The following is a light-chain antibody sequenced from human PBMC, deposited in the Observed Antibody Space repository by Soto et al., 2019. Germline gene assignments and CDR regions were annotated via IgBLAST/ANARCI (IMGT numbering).Light chain of an antibody. CDR3: HQFSSSPLT. J-gene: IGKJ1*01. Sequence: EIVLTQSPGTLSLSPGERATLSCRASQSVRNFLAWYQQKPGQAPRLLIYGVSSRATGIPDRFSGSGPGTDFTLTVSRLEPEDFAVHYCHQFSSSPLTFGQGTKVDIK. V-gene: IGKV3-20*01. CDR2: GVS. CDR1: QSVRNF.